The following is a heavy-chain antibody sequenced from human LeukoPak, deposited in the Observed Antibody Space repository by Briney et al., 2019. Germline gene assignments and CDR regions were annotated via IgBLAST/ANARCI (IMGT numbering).Heavy chain of an antibody. J-gene: IGHJ2*01. CDR2: INPSGGST. Sequence: ASVKVSCKASGYTFTSYYMHWVRQAPGQGLEWMGIINPSGGSTSYAQKFQGRITMTRDMSTSTVYMELSSLRSEDTAVYYCARARMTTVTTSWYSDLWGRGTLVTVSS. CDR1: GYTFTSYY. V-gene: IGHV1-46*01. D-gene: IGHD4-17*01. CDR3: ARARMTTVTTSWYSDL.